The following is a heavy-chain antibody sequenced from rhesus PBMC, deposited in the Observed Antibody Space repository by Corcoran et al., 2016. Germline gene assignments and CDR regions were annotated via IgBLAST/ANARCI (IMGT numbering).Heavy chain of an antibody. V-gene: IGHV4-80*01. D-gene: IGHD1-44*01. CDR3: ASDLHDY. CDR1: GGSFSSYW. CDR2: IHGNGGDT. J-gene: IGHJ4*01. Sequence: QVQLQESGPGLVRPSETLSLTCAVSGGSFSSYWWSWIRQPPGKGLEWIGEIHGNGGDTNYNPSLKRRVTISKDASKNQFSLKLSSVTAADTAVYYCASDLHDYWGQGVLVAVSS.